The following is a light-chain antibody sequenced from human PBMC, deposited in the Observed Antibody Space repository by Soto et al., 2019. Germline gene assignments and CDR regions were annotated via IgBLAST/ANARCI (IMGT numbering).Light chain of an antibody. CDR2: DAS. V-gene: IGKV3-11*01. J-gene: IGKJ4*01. Sequence: EIVLTQSQATLSLSPGERATLSCLASQSVSSYLAWYQQKPGQAPRLLIYDASNRATGIPARFSGSGSGTDFTLTISSLEPEDFAVYYCQQRRNWPPLTFGGGTKVDIK. CDR1: QSVSSY. CDR3: QQRRNWPPLT.